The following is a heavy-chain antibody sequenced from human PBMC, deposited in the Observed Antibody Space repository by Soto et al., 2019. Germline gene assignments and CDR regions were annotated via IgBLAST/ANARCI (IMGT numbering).Heavy chain of an antibody. Sequence: QVQLVESGGGVVQPGRSLRLSCAASGFTFSGYAMHWVRQAPGKGLEWVAVILYDESKKYYADSVKGRFTISRDNSKNTLYLKMNSLRGEDTAVYYWARAHAGGWYPFDHWGQGTLVTVSS. V-gene: IGHV3-30-3*01. CDR2: ILYDESKK. CDR1: GFTFSGYA. D-gene: IGHD6-19*01. CDR3: ARAHAGGWYPFDH. J-gene: IGHJ4*02.